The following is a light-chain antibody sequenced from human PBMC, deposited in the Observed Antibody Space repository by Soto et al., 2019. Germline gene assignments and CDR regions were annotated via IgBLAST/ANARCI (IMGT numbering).Light chain of an antibody. CDR1: SSDVGGYDY. V-gene: IGLV2-14*01. Sequence: QSALTQPASVSGSPGQSITIPCTGTSSDVGGYDYVSWYQQHPGKVPKLMIFEVFRRPPGISTRFSGSKSGNTASLTISGLQAEDEADYYCCSYTTTSTFVFGGGTKVTVL. J-gene: IGLJ2*01. CDR2: EVF. CDR3: CSYTTTSTFV.